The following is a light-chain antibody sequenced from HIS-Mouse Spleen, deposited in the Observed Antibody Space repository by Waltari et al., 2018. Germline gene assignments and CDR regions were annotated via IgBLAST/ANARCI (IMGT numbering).Light chain of an antibody. J-gene: IGLJ3*02. V-gene: IGLV1-47*01. CDR3: AAWDDSLSGPV. Sequence: QSVLTQTPSASGTPGQRVTISCPGSSSNIGSHHVYWYQQLPGTAPKLLIYRNNQRPSGVPDRFSGSKSGTSASLAISGLRSEDEADYYCAAWDDSLSGPVFGGGTKLTVL. CDR1: SSNIGSHH. CDR2: RNN.